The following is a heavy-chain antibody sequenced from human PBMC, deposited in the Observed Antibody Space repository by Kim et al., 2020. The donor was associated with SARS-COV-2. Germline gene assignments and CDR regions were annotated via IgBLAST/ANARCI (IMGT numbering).Heavy chain of an antibody. V-gene: IGHV3-7*01. CDR3: ARKNGMDV. CDR1: GFTLSNYW. CDR2: IKQDGSEK. J-gene: IGHJ6*02. Sequence: GGSLRLSCSASGFTLSNYWMTWVRRALGKGLEWVANIKQDGSEKYYAGSVKGRFTVSRDNAKNSLYLQMNSLRAEDTAVYYCARKNGMDVWGQGTTVTVSS.